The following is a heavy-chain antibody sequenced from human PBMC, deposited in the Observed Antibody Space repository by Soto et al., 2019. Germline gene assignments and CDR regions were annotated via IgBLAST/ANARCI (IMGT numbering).Heavy chain of an antibody. J-gene: IGHJ5*02. Sequence: TSETLSLTCAVSGDSINNSHWWSWVRQTPGKGLEWIGETYHSGTTNYNPSLKTRVTISIDKSKNQFSLKMNSVTAADTAVYYCAREVNSSLGRGPNCFDPRGQGTLVTVSS. CDR1: GDSINNSHW. V-gene: IGHV4-4*02. D-gene: IGHD6-13*01. CDR2: TYHSGTT. CDR3: AREVNSSLGRGPNCFDP.